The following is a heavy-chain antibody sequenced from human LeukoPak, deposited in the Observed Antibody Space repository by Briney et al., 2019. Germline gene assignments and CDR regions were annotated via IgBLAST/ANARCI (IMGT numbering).Heavy chain of an antibody. D-gene: IGHD3-16*01. CDR2: IWYDGSNK. CDR1: GFTFSTYG. Sequence: GRSLRLSCAASGFTFSTYGMHWVRQAPGEGLEWVAVIWYDGSNKYYADSVKGRFTISRDNSKNMLYLEMDSLRAEDTALYYCARGGSKSPPGTSCYFDYWGQGTLVTVSS. V-gene: IGHV3-33*01. J-gene: IGHJ4*02. CDR3: ARGGSKSPPGTSCYFDY.